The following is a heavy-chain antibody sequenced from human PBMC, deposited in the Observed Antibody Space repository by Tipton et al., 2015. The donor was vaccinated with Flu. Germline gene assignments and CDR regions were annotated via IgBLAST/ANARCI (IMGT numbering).Heavy chain of an antibody. Sequence: SLRLSCAASGFTFSDYYMSWIRQAPGKGLEWVSYISSSGSTIYYADSVKGRFTISRDNAKNSLYLQMNSLRAEDTAVYYCARDQSRMYNWNDADAFDIWGQGTMVTVSS. CDR3: ARDQSRMYNWNDADAFDI. CDR2: ISSSGSTI. CDR1: GFTFSDYY. V-gene: IGHV3-11*01. D-gene: IGHD1-20*01. J-gene: IGHJ3*02.